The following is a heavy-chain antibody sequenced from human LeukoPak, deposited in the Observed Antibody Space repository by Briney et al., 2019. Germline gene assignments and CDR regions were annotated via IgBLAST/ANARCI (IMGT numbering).Heavy chain of an antibody. J-gene: IGHJ6*02. CDR1: GFTFSVFN. CDR2: ITDSGNTI. CDR3: ARSIGLTGGGVDV. V-gene: IGHV3-11*01. D-gene: IGHD3-9*01. Sequence: GRSLRLSCAPSGFTFSVFNMNWVRQAPGKGLEWVSYITDSGNTIHYADSVKGRFTISRDNAKNSLYLQMDSLRAEDAAVYYCARSIGLTGGGVDVWGQGTTVTVSS.